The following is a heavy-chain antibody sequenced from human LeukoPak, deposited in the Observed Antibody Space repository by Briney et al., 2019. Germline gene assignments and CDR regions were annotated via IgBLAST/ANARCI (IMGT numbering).Heavy chain of an antibody. Sequence: GGSLRLSCAASGFTFSSYTMHWVRQIPGERPEWVSSISGDTTYVYYADSLKGRFTISRDNTNTSLFLQMNSLRAEDTATYFCARRGTDASFSFFDVWGQGTMVTVSS. V-gene: IGHV3-21*01. D-gene: IGHD1-1*01. J-gene: IGHJ3*01. CDR2: ISGDTTYV. CDR3: ARRGTDASFSFFDV. CDR1: GFTFSSYT.